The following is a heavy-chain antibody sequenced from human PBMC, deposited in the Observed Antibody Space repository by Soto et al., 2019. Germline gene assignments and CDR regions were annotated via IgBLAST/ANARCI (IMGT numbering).Heavy chain of an antibody. V-gene: IGHV1-69*13. J-gene: IGHJ4*01. CDR1: GGTFSSYA. Sequence: GASVKVSCKASGGTFSSYAISWVRQAPGQGLEWMGGIIPIFGTANYAQKFQGRVTITADESTSTAYMELSSLRSEDTAVYYCARRYYYDSSVSIRPFDYWGQGTLVTVSS. D-gene: IGHD3-22*01. CDR3: ARRYYYDSSVSIRPFDY. CDR2: IIPIFGTA.